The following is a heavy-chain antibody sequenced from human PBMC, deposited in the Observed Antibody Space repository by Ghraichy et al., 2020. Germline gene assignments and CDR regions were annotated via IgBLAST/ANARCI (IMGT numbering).Heavy chain of an antibody. CDR1: GYTFTSYD. CDR2: MNPNSGNT. V-gene: IGHV1-8*01. D-gene: IGHD4-11*01. CDR3: ARGLSIDYSYYYYGMDV. Sequence: ASVKVSCKASGYTFTSYDINWVRQATGQGLEWMGWMNPNSGNTGYAQKFQGRVTMTRNTSISTAYMELSSLRSEDTAVYYCARGLSIDYSYYYYGMDVWGQGTTVTVSS. J-gene: IGHJ6*02.